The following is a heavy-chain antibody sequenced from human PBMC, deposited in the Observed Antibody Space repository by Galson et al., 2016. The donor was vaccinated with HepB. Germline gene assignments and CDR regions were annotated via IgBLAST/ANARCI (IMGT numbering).Heavy chain of an antibody. J-gene: IGHJ4*02. D-gene: IGHD2-15*01. CDR3: AKDGGYGGGTLQY. CDR2: ISGSGDST. V-gene: IGHV3-23*01. Sequence: SLRLSCAASGFTFSSYAMRWVRQAPGKGLEWVSSISGSGDSTYYAASVKGRFTISRHNSKNTLYLQKNSLRAEDTALFYCAKDGGYGGGTLQYWGQGTLVTVSS. CDR1: GFTFSSYA.